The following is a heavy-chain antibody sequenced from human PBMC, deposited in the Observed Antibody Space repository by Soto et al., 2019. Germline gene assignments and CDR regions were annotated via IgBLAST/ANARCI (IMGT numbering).Heavy chain of an antibody. D-gene: IGHD6-6*01. CDR3: AKRSSSSTFDY. CDR1: GGSISSYY. J-gene: IGHJ4*02. Sequence: PSETLSLTCTVSGGSISSYYWSWIRQPPGKGLEWIGYIYYSGSTNYNPSLKSRVTISVDTSKNQFSLKLGSVTAADTAVYYCAKRSSSSTFDYWGQGTLVTVSS. CDR2: IYYSGST. V-gene: IGHV4-59*08.